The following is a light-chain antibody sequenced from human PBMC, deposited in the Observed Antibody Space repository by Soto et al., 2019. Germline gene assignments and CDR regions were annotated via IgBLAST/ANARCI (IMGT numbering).Light chain of an antibody. Sequence: EIVLTQSPGTLSLSPGERATLSCRASQSISSSYVAWYQLKPGQAPRLLVYGASSRATGIPDRFSGSGSGTDFTLNISRLEPEDFAVYYCQQYGSSRFTFGPGTKVDIK. CDR3: QQYGSSRFT. V-gene: IGKV3-20*01. CDR2: GAS. CDR1: QSISSSY. J-gene: IGKJ3*01.